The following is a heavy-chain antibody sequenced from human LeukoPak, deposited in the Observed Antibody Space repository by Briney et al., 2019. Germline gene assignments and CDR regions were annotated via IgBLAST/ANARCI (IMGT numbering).Heavy chain of an antibody. CDR3: AATYYYDSSGYYYFDY. Sequence: PGGSLRLSCAASGFTFSSYAMSWVRQAPGKGLEWVSAISGSGGSTYYADSVKGRFTISRDNSKNTLYLQMNSLRAEDTAVYYCAATYYYDSSGYYYFDYWGQGTLVTVSS. CDR1: GFTFSSYA. V-gene: IGHV3-23*01. D-gene: IGHD3-22*01. J-gene: IGHJ4*02. CDR2: ISGSGGST.